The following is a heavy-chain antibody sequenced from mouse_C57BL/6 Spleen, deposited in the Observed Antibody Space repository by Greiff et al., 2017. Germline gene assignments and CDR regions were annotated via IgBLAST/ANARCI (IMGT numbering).Heavy chain of an antibody. CDR3: ARKFPFYYGSSHYYAMDY. J-gene: IGHJ4*01. CDR1: GFSLSTSGMG. V-gene: IGHV8-12*01. Sequence: QVTLKESGPGILQSSQTLSLTCSFSGFSLSTSGMGVSWIRQPSGKGLEWLAHIYWDDDKRYNPSLKRRLTISKDTSRNQVFLKITSVDTADTATYYCARKFPFYYGSSHYYAMDYWGQGTSVTVSS. CDR2: IYWDDDK. D-gene: IGHD1-1*01.